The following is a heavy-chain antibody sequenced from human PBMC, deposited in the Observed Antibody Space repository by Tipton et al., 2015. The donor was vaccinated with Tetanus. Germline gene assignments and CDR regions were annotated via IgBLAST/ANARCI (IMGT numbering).Heavy chain of an antibody. CDR2: ISYSSTSI. CDR1: GFTFSTYS. Sequence: GSLRLSCAASGFTFSTYSMNWVRQAPGKGLEWVSYISYSSTSIYYADSVKGRFGVSRDNAKNLVFLQMNSLRAEDTAVYYCARATGGYRGYDYVDFWGQGTLVAVSS. V-gene: IGHV3-48*04. J-gene: IGHJ4*02. D-gene: IGHD5-12*01. CDR3: ARATGGYRGYDYVDF.